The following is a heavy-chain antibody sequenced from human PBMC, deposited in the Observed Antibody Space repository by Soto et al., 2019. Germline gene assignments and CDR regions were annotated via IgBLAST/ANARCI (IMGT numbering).Heavy chain of an antibody. D-gene: IGHD3-22*01. CDR3: AKGPRDHFYYDSSDYARSYEAFDL. CDR2: INAGNGNT. Sequence: ASVKVSCKASGYTFTSYAMHWVRQAPGQRLEWMGWINAGNGNTKYSQKFQGRVTITRDTSASTAYMELSSLRSEDTAVYYCAKGPRDHFYYDSSDYARSYEAFDLWGRGTMVTVSS. J-gene: IGHJ3*01. CDR1: GYTFTSYA. V-gene: IGHV1-3*01.